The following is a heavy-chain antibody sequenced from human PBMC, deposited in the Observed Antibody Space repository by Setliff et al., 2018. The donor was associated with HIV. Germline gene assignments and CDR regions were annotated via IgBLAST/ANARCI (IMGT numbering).Heavy chain of an antibody. CDR1: GVSINRTDHY. CDR3: ARVPVAGANWFDP. CDR2: ISQSGST. Sequence: SETLSLTCSVSGVSINRTDHYWGWIRQSPGKRLEWIGSISQSGSTYYNPSLKSRITISVDRSKNLFSLKLISVTAADQGVYYCARVPVAGANWFDPWGLGTLVTVSS. D-gene: IGHD2-21*01. V-gene: IGHV4-39*01. J-gene: IGHJ5*02.